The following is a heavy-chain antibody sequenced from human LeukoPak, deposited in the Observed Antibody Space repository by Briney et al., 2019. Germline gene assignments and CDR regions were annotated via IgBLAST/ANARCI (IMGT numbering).Heavy chain of an antibody. CDR1: GNYW. V-gene: IGHV3-74*01. CDR2: INSDGSWT. J-gene: IGHJ4*02. D-gene: IGHD2/OR15-2a*01. CDR3: VSFYETY. Sequence: GGSLRLSCAASGNYWMHWVRQAPGKGLVWVSHINSDGSWTSYADSVKGRFTISKDNAKNTVYQQMNSLRAEDTAVYHCVSFYETYWGRGTLVTVSS.